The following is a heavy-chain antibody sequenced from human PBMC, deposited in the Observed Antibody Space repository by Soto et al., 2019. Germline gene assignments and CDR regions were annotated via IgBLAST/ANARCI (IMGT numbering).Heavy chain of an antibody. CDR3: AREGGSIGGWFGRKFDS. Sequence: GGSLRLSCTASGFSFSTHAMSWVRQAPGKGLEWVSSISSGGTTTFYAASVEGRFTISRDKSKNTLYLQMNSLRADDTAVYYCAREGGSIGGWFGRKFDSWGQGTQVTVPQ. D-gene: IGHD6-19*01. CDR2: ISSGGTTT. V-gene: IGHV3-23*01. J-gene: IGHJ4*02. CDR1: GFSFSTHA.